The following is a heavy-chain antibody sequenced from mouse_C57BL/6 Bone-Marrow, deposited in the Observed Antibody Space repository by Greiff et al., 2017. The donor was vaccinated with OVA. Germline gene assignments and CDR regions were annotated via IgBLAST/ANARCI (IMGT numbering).Heavy chain of an antibody. J-gene: IGHJ2*01. V-gene: IGHV5-16*01. D-gene: IGHD1-1*01. CDR2: INYDGSST. Sequence: DVKLVESEGGLVQPGSSMKLSCTASGFTFSDYYMAWVRQVPEKGLEWVANINYDGSSTYYLDSLKSRFIISRDNAKNILYLQMSSLKSEDTATYYCARGSTVAYFDYWGQGTTLTVSS. CDR1: GFTFSDYY. CDR3: ARGSTVAYFDY.